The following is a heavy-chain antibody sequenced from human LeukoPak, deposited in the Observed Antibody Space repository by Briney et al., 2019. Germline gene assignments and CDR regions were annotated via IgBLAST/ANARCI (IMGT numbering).Heavy chain of an antibody. CDR3: ARDWLLSSDLDY. CDR1: GYTFTSYY. CDR2: INPNSGGT. J-gene: IGHJ4*02. Sequence: ASVKVSCKASGYTFTSYYMHWVRQAPGQGLEWMGWINPNSGGTNYAQKFQGRVTMTRDTSISTAYMELSRLRSDDTAVYYCARDWLLSSDLDYWGQGTLVTVSS. D-gene: IGHD6-19*01. V-gene: IGHV1-2*02.